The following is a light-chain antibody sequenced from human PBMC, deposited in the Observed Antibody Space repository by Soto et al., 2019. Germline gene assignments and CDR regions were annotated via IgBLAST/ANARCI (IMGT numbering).Light chain of an antibody. J-gene: IGKJ5*01. CDR3: QQSYGIPPP. CDR2: GAL. V-gene: IGKV1-39*01. Sequence: DIQVTQSPSSMSASVGDRVTITCRASQIIGSHLNWYQQRSGEAPKLLIYGALSLASGVPSRFSATESGTDFTLTISSLQPEDFATYYCQQSYGIPPPFGQGTRLEI. CDR1: QIIGSH.